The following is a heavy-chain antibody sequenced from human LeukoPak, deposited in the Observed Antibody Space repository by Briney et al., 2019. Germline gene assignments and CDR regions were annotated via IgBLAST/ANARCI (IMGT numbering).Heavy chain of an antibody. Sequence: ASVKVSCKASGYTFTSYGISWVRQAPGQGLEWMGWISAYNGNTNYAQKLQGRVTMTTDTSTSTAYMELRSLRSDDTAVYYCARVSYDSSGPLNWFDPWGQGTLVTVSS. D-gene: IGHD3-22*01. CDR2: ISAYNGNT. V-gene: IGHV1-18*01. CDR3: ARVSYDSSGPLNWFDP. CDR1: GYTFTSYG. J-gene: IGHJ5*02.